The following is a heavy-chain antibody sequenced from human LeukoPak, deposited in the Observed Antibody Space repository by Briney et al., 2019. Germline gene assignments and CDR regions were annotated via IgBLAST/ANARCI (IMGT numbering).Heavy chain of an antibody. V-gene: IGHV3-7*01. J-gene: IGHJ4*02. CDR2: IKQDGSQK. CDR3: AKEDNSWAPDY. Sequence: GGSLRLSCAASGFTFSHYWMSWVRQAPGKGLERVASIKQDGSQKYYGDSVKGRFTISRDNAKNSLYLQMNSLRAEDTAFYYCAKEDNSWAPDYWGQGTLVTVSS. D-gene: IGHD6-13*01. CDR1: GFTFSHYW.